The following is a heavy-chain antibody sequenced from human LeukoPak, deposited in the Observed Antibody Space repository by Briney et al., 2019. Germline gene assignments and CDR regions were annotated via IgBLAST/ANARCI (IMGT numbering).Heavy chain of an antibody. D-gene: IGHD3-22*01. CDR3: AEPEGGYYDIRPD. Sequence: WGSLRLSCAASGFTFSSSAMSWVRQAPGKGLEWVSAISGSGGSTYYADSVKGRFTISRDNSKNTLYLQMNSLRAEDTAVYYCAEPEGGYYDIRPDWGQGTLVTVSS. V-gene: IGHV3-23*01. CDR1: GFTFSSSA. CDR2: ISGSGGST. J-gene: IGHJ4*02.